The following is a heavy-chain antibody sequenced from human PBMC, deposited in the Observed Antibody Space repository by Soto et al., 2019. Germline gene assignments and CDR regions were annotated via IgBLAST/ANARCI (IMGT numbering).Heavy chain of an antibody. CDR3: AKDLAYVAAAGTWQDY. D-gene: IGHD6-13*01. V-gene: IGHV3-48*01. CDR2: ISSSSSTI. CDR1: GFSFSTYS. Sequence: PGGSLRLSCAASGFSFSTYSMNWVRQAPGKGLEWVSYISSSSSTIFYTDSVKGRFTVSRDNAKNTLYLQMNSLRAEDTAVYYCAKDLAYVAAAGTWQDYWGQGTLVTVSS. J-gene: IGHJ4*02.